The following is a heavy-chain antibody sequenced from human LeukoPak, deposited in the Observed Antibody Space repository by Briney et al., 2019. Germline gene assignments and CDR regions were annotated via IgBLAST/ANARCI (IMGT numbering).Heavy chain of an antibody. CDR2: ITGNGGST. CDR3: ARDSGSYLQPTDY. D-gene: IGHD1-26*01. J-gene: IGHJ4*02. CDR1: GFTFRTYA. Sequence: GGSLRLSCTASGFTFRTYAMTWVRQAPGKGLEWVSSITGNGGSTYYADSVKGRFTISRDNSKNTLYLQMDSLRAEDTAVYHCARDSGSYLQPTDYWGQGTLVTVSS. V-gene: IGHV3-23*01.